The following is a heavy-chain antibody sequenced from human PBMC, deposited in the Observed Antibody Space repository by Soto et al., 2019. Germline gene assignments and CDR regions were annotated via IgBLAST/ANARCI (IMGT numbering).Heavy chain of an antibody. V-gene: IGHV3-30*03. CDR2: VSYDGSDK. CDR1: GFTFSSYG. CDR3: ARGIGNNWNYIWFDP. Sequence: GSLRLSCAASGFTFSSYGMHWVRQAPGKGLEWAAGVSYDGSDKLYADSVKGRFTISRDNSKNTVYVQMNSLRVEDTAVYYCARGIGNNWNYIWFDPWGQGTLVTVSS. D-gene: IGHD1-7*01. J-gene: IGHJ5*02.